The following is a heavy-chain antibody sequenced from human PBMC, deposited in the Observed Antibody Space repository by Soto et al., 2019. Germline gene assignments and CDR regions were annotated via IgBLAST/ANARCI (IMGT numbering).Heavy chain of an antibody. CDR2: ISWNSRSI. D-gene: IGHD3-10*01. Sequence: EVQLVESGGGLVQPGRSLRLSCAASGFTFDDYAMHWVRQAPGKGLEWVSGISWNSRSIGYADSVKGRFTISRDNAKNSLYLLMNSLRAEDTALYYCAKGQEGNRAFDIWGQGTMVTVSS. V-gene: IGHV3-9*01. J-gene: IGHJ3*02. CDR3: AKGQEGNRAFDI. CDR1: GFTFDDYA.